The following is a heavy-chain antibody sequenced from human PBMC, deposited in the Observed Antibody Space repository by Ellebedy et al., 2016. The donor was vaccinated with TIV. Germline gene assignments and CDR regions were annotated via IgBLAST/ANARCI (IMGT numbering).Heavy chain of an antibody. Sequence: SGPTLVKPTETLTLTCTVSGFSLSNVIMSASWIRQPPGKALEWLANIFSKDEKSYKTSLKSRLTISKDTAKSQVILTMTDLDPLDTATYYCARALRYCGGDCSYKFDYWGQGTLVPVSS. CDR1: GFSLSNVIMS. V-gene: IGHV2-26*01. CDR3: ARALRYCGGDCSYKFDY. D-gene: IGHD2-21*02. J-gene: IGHJ4*02. CDR2: IFSKDEK.